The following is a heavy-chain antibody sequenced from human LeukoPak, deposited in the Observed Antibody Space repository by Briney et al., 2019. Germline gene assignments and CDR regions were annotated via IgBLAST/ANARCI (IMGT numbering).Heavy chain of an antibody. CDR3: ARENYYDSSRTVDY. J-gene: IGHJ4*02. V-gene: IGHV1-18*01. Sequence: ASVKVSCKASGYTFTTYTINWVRQAPGQGLEWMGWISAYNGNTNYAQKFQGRVTMTTDTSTSTAYMELRSLRSDDTAVYFCARENYYDSSRTVDYWGQGTLVTVSS. D-gene: IGHD3-22*01. CDR2: ISAYNGNT. CDR1: GYTFTTYT.